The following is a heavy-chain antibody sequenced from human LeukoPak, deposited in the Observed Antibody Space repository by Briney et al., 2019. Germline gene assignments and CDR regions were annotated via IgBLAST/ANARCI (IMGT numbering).Heavy chain of an antibody. V-gene: IGHV1-2*04. J-gene: IGHJ4*02. D-gene: IGHD5-12*01. CDR1: GYTFTGYY. CDR3: ARGPDIVATLRGYYFDY. Sequence: ASVKVSCKASGYTFTGYYMHWVRQAPGQGLEWMGWINPNSGGTNYAQKFQGWVTMTRDTSISTAYMELSRLRSDDTAVYYCARGPDIVATLRGYYFDYWGQGTLVTVSS. CDR2: INPNSGGT.